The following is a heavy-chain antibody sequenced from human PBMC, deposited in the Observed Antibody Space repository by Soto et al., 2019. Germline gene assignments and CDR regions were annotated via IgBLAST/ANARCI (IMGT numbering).Heavy chain of an antibody. CDR1: GGSISSYY. J-gene: IGHJ6*03. V-gene: IGHV4-59*01. Sequence: PSVTLSLTCTVSGGSISSYYWSWIRQPPGKGLEWIGYIYYSGSTNYNPSLKSRVTISVDTSKNQFSLKLSSVTAADTAVYYCARVGGYGDYEYYYYMDVWGKGTTVTVSS. CDR2: IYYSGST. D-gene: IGHD4-17*01. CDR3: ARVGGYGDYEYYYYMDV.